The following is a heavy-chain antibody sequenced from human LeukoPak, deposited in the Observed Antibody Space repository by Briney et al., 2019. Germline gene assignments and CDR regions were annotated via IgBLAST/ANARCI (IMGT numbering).Heavy chain of an antibody. CDR3: VRRDPGWNYFDY. CDR1: GGSINSHY. Sequence: SETLSLTCAVSGGSINSHYWGWIRQPPGKGLQWIGDIFYTGKNNYNPSLKSRVTISLDTSKDHLSLHLTSVLAADTAIYYCVRRDPGWNYFDYWGQGILDTVSS. D-gene: IGHD6-19*01. CDR2: IFYTGKN. J-gene: IGHJ4*02. V-gene: IGHV4-59*08.